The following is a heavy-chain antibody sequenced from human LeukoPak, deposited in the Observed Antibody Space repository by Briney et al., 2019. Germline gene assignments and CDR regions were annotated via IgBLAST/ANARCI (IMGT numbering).Heavy chain of an antibody. J-gene: IGHJ4*02. Sequence: PGGSLRLSCAASGFTFSSYWMSWVRQAPGKGLEWVANIKQDGSEEYYVDSVKGRFTISRDNAKNSLYLQMNSLRAEDTAVYSCARMGWIAAADFDYWGQGTLVTVSS. CDR1: GFTFSSYW. CDR2: IKQDGSEE. CDR3: ARMGWIAAADFDY. D-gene: IGHD6-13*01. V-gene: IGHV3-7*01.